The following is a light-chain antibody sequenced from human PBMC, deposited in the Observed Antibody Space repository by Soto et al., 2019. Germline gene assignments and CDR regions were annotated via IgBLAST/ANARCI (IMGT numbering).Light chain of an antibody. Sequence: DIVMTQSPDSLAVSLGERATINCKSSQSVLYSSNNKNYLAWYQQKPGQPPKLLIYWASTRKSGVPDRLSGRGSGTDFNLTISSLQAEDVAVYYCQQYYSTPVTFGPGTKVDIK. CDR1: QSVLYSSNNKNY. J-gene: IGKJ3*01. CDR2: WAS. CDR3: QQYYSTPVT. V-gene: IGKV4-1*01.